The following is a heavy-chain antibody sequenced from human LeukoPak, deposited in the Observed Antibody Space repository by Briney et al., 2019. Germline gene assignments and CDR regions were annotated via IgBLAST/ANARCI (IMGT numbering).Heavy chain of an antibody. CDR3: ASPQRGSNEWNYF. J-gene: IGHJ4*02. CDR2: IRSKAYGGTT. CDR1: GFIFGDCA. D-gene: IGHD3-3*01. Sequence: GGSLRLSCTTSGFIFGDCALSWVRQAPGKGLEWLGFIRSKAYGGTTESAASVKDRFTISRDDSKSIAYLQMNSLKTEDTAVYYCASPQRGSNEWNYFWGQGTLVTVSS. V-gene: IGHV3-49*04.